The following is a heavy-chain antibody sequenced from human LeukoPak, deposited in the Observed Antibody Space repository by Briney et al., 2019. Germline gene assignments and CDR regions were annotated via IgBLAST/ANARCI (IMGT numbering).Heavy chain of an antibody. CDR3: ATPYSGGYQGFDIW. CDR1: GGSISSSSYY. V-gene: IGHV4-39*01. J-gene: IGHJ3*01. Sequence: SETLSLTCTVSGGSISSSSYYWGWIRQPPGKGMEWIGSIYYSGSTYYNPSLKSRVTISVDTSKNQFTLKLSSVTAADTAVYYCATPYSGGYQGFDIWGGQGTVVTVSP. CDR2: IYYSGST. D-gene: IGHD1-26*01.